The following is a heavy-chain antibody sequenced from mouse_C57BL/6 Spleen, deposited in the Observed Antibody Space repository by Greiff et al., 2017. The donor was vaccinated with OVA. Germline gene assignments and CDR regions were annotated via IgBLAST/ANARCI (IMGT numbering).Heavy chain of an antibody. CDR1: GFNIKDDY. J-gene: IGHJ2*01. CDR3: TRGDYHYFDY. Sequence: VQLQQSGAELVRPGASVKLSCTASGFNIKDDYMHWVKQRPEQGLEWIGWIDPENGDTEYASKFQGKATITADTSSNTAYLQLSSLTSEDTAVYYCTRGDYHYFDYWGQGTTLTVSS. CDR2: IDPENGDT. D-gene: IGHD2-4*01. V-gene: IGHV14-4*01.